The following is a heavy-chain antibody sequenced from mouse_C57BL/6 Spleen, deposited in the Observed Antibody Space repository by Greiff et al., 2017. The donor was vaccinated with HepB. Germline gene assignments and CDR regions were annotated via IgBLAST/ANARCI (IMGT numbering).Heavy chain of an antibody. CDR1: GYTFTSYW. V-gene: IGHV1-64*01. CDR3: SRSPLYDCYYRLAY. D-gene: IGHD2-3*01. Sequence: QVQLQQPGAELVKPGASVKLSCKASGYTFTSYWMHWVKQRPGQGLEWIGMIHPNSGSTNYNEKFKSKATLTVDKSSSTAYMQLISLTSEDSAVYFYSRSPLYDCYYRLAYWGQGTLVTVAA. CDR2: IHPNSGST. J-gene: IGHJ3*01.